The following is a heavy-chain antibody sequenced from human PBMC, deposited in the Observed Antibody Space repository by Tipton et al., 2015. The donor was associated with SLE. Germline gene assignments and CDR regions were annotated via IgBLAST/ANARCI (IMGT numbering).Heavy chain of an antibody. D-gene: IGHD2/OR15-2a*01. V-gene: IGHV4-59*11. CDR3: ANTEYVFFNGDF. CDR2: IHYTGST. CDR1: GVSIISHY. Sequence: TLSLTCTVSGVSIISHYWSWRRQPPGKGLEWWGDIHYTGSTNYNPSLKSRITTSLDTSKKQFSLNLRLVTAADTAVYYCANTEYVFFNGDFWGQGKPVTVSS. J-gene: IGHJ4*02.